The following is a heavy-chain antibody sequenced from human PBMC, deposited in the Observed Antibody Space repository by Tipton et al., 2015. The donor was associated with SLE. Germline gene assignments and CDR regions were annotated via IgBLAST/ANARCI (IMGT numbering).Heavy chain of an antibody. D-gene: IGHD2-21*01. V-gene: IGHV4-59*01. CDR2: IYYSGST. J-gene: IGHJ6*02. CDR3: ARCGGGYGMDV. Sequence: LRLSCTVSGGSISSYYWSWIRQPPGKGLEWIGYIYYSGSTNYNPSLMSRVTISVDTSKNQFTLKLNSVTTADTAVYYCARCGGGYGMDVRGQGTTVTVSS. CDR1: GGSISSYY.